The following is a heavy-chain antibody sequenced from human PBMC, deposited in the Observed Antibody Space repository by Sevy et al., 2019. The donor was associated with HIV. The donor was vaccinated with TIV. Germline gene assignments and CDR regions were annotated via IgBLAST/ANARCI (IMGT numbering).Heavy chain of an antibody. V-gene: IGHV4-38-2*01. CDR1: GYSISSGYY. Sequence: SETLSLTCAVSGYSISSGYYWGWIRQPPGKGLEWIGSIYHSGSTYYNPSLKSRVTISVDTSKNQFSLKLSSVTAADTAVYYCARTCSYGSGSYPPCYWGQGTLVTVSS. J-gene: IGHJ4*02. CDR3: ARTCSYGSGSYPPCY. D-gene: IGHD3-10*01. CDR2: IYHSGST.